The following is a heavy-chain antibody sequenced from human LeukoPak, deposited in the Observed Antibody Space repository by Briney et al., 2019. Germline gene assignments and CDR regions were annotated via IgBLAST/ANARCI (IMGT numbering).Heavy chain of an antibody. D-gene: IGHD3-22*01. CDR1: GGTFSSYA. CDR3: ARALDYYDSSGYYFRPYYYYYYYMDV. J-gene: IGHJ6*03. V-gene: IGHV1-69*05. Sequence: GASVKVSCKASGGTFSSYAVSWVQQAPGQGLEWMGGIIPIFGTANYAQKFQGRVTITTDESTSTAYMELSSLRSEDTAVYYCARALDYYDSSGYYFRPYYYYYYYMDVWGKGTTVTVSS. CDR2: IIPIFGTA.